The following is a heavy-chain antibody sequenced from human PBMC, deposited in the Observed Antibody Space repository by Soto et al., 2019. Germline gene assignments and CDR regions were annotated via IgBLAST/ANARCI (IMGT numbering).Heavy chain of an antibody. CDR2: IRSKANSYAT. J-gene: IGHJ4*02. CDR1: GFTFSGSA. Sequence: PGGSLRLSCAASGFTFSGSAMHWVRQASGKGLEWVGRIRSKANSYATAYAASVKGRFTISRDDSKNTAYLQMSSLKTEDTAVYYCTSRFAFGGVIAHDYWGQGTLVTVSS. V-gene: IGHV3-73*01. CDR3: TSRFAFGGVIAHDY. D-gene: IGHD3-16*02.